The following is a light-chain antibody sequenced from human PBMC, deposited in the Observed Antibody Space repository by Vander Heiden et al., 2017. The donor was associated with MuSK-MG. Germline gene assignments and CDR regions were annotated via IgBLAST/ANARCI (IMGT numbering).Light chain of an antibody. J-gene: IGKJ2*01. CDR2: WAS. V-gene: IGKV4-1*01. CDR1: QTVLISSNNKNY. Sequence: DIVMTQSPDSLAVSLGERATINCKSSQTVLISSNNKNYLAWYQQKPGQPPKLLIYWASTRESGVPDRFSGSGSGTDFTLTISSLQAEDVAVYYCQQEDNNPKTFGQGTKMEIK. CDR3: QQEDNNPKT.